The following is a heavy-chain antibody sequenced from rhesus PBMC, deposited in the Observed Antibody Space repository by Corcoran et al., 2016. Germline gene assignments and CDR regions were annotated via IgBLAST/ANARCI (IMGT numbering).Heavy chain of an antibody. J-gene: IGHJ4*01. Sequence: QVPLQQWGEGLVKPSETLSLTCAVYGGSVSVYWWACLLPPPGMGLAGIGRIRSGGRTNYKPSRKSRVIIAIDTSKNQFSLNLSSVTAADTALYDCARHAPIVGTVTRSGFDYWGQGVLVTVSS. CDR3: ARHAPIVGTVTRSGFDY. CDR2: IRSGGRT. V-gene: IGHV4-160*01. D-gene: IGHD5-24*01. CDR1: GGSVSVYW.